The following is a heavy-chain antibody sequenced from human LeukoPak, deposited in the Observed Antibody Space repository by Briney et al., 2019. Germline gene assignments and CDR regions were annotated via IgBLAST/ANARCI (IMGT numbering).Heavy chain of an antibody. CDR1: GFTFSSYS. Sequence: GGSLRLSGAASGFTFSSYSMNWVRQAPGKGLEWVSSISSSSSYIYYADSVKGRFTISRDNAKNSLYLQMNSLRAEDTAVYYCARANHYYDSSGEIYWGQGTLVTVSS. CDR2: ISSSSSYI. V-gene: IGHV3-21*01. CDR3: ARANHYYDSSGEIY. J-gene: IGHJ4*02. D-gene: IGHD3-22*01.